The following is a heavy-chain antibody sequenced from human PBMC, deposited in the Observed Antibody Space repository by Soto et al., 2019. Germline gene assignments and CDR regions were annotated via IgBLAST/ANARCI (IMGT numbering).Heavy chain of an antibody. CDR2: IIPIFGTA. CDR1: GGTFSSYA. D-gene: IGHD5-18*01. J-gene: IGHJ4*02. Sequence: EASMEVSCKSSGGTFSSYAIIWVRQAPGQGLECMGGIIPIFGTANYSQKFQGRVRIPADEPTSTAYMELSSWRSEDTAVYYCAREGGDTAMTVFDYWGQGTLVTV. V-gene: IGHV1-69*13. CDR3: AREGGDTAMTVFDY.